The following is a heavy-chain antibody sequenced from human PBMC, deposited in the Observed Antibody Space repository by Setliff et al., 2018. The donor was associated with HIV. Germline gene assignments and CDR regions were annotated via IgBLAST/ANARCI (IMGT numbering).Heavy chain of an antibody. J-gene: IGHJ4*02. D-gene: IGHD3-10*01. V-gene: IGHV3-7*01. CDR3: ADPPSGY. CDR1: GFTFSGYW. CDR2: IKQDGSVK. Sequence: PGGSLRLSCAASGFTFSGYWMSWVRQAPGKGLEWVANIKQDGSVKFYVDSVKGRFTISRDNAKNSLYLQMNSLRAEDTAVYYCADPPSGYWGQGTLVTVSS.